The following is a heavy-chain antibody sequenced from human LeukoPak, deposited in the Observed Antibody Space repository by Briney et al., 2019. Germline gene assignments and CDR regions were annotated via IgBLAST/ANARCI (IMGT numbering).Heavy chain of an antibody. CDR1: GGSISSSSYY. CDR2: IYYSGST. J-gene: IGHJ5*02. Sequence: PSETLSLTCTVSGGSISSSSYYWSWIRQPPGKGLEWIGYIYYSGSTNYNPSLKSRVTISVDTSKNQFSLKLSSVTAADTAVYYCARTLGYCSGGSCYGWFDPWGQGTLVTVSS. CDR3: ARTLGYCSGGSCYGWFDP. D-gene: IGHD2-15*01. V-gene: IGHV4-61*05.